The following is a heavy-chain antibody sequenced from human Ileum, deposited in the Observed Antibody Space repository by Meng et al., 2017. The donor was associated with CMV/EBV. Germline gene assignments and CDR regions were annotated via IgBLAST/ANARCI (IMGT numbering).Heavy chain of an antibody. Sequence: ASVVTFSRWWIDWVRQAPGKRLVWVSRIDSDGSSTNYADSVKGRITISRDNAKNTLYLEMNSVRAEDTAVYFCARYYASGTYCLDYWGQGTLVTVSS. D-gene: IGHD3-10*01. J-gene: IGHJ4*02. CDR1: VVTFSRWW. CDR2: IDSDGSST. V-gene: IGHV3-74*01. CDR3: ARYYASGTYCLDY.